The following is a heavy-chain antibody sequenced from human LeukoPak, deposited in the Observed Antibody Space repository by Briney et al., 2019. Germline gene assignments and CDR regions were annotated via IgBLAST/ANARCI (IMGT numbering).Heavy chain of an antibody. CDR3: ARDSGYDY. V-gene: IGHV1-3*04. J-gene: IGHJ4*02. D-gene: IGHD5-12*01. CDR1: GYTFTGYY. Sequence: ASVKVSCKASGYTFTGYYMHWVRQAPGQRLEWMGWINTGNGNTKYAQKFQGRVTITRDTSASTAYMELSSLRSEDTAVYYCARDSGYDYWGQGTLVTVSS. CDR2: INTGNGNT.